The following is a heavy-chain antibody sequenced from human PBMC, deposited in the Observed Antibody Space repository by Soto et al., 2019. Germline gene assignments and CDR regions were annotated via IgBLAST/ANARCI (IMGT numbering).Heavy chain of an antibody. CDR3: TTGTTVAKYYFDF. V-gene: IGHV3-15*01. J-gene: IGHJ4*02. D-gene: IGHD1-1*01. Sequence: EGQLVESGGGLVEPGETLRLSCAASGFTFKNAWMSWVRQAPGKGLEWVGRIKSWSDGGTTDYGAPVKGRFSISRDDAKSTLSLQMNSLRTDDTAVYYCTTGTTVAKYYFDFWGQGTLVTVSS. CDR2: IKSWSDGGTT. CDR1: GFTFKNAW.